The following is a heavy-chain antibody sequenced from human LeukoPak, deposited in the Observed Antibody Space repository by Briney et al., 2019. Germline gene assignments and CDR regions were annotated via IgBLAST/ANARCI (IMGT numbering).Heavy chain of an antibody. CDR3: ARVPGDCGGDCYSYYYYYMDV. CDR1: RLTFSSYW. V-gene: IGHV3-7*01. J-gene: IGHJ6*03. D-gene: IGHD2-21*01. Sequence: PGGSLRLSCAATRLTFSSYWMSWVRQAPGKGLEWVANIKQDGSEKYYVDSVKGRFTISRDNAKNSLYLQMNSLRAEDTAVYYCARVPGDCGGDCYSYYYYYMDVWGKGTTVTVSS. CDR2: IKQDGSEK.